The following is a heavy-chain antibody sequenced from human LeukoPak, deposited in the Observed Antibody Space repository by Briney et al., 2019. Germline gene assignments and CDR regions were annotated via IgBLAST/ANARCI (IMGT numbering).Heavy chain of an antibody. CDR3: AREALKLGNHDY. CDR2: IYSGGST. J-gene: IGHJ4*02. CDR1: GFTVSSNY. Sequence: GGSLRLSCAASGFTVSSNYMSWVRQAPGKGLEWVSVIYSGGSTYYADSVKGRFTISRDNSKNTLYLQMNSLRAEDTAVYYCAREALKLGNHDYWGQGTLVTVSS. V-gene: IGHV3-53*01. D-gene: IGHD1-14*01.